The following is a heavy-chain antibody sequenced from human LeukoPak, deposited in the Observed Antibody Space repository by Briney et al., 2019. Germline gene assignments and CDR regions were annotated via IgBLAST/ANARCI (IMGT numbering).Heavy chain of an antibody. D-gene: IGHD6-13*01. CDR1: GGSFSGYY. V-gene: IGHV4-34*01. Sequence: SETLSLTCAVYGGSFSGYYWSWIRQPPGKGLEWIGEINHSGSTNYNPSLKSRVTISVDTSKNQFSLKLSSVTAADTAVYYCARVGGIAAQVDYWGQGTLVTVSS. J-gene: IGHJ4*02. CDR3: ARVGGIAAQVDY. CDR2: INHSGST.